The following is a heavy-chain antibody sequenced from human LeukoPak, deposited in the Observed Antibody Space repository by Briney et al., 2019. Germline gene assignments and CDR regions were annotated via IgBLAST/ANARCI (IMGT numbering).Heavy chain of an antibody. V-gene: IGHV3-30*18. D-gene: IGHD3-22*01. J-gene: IGHJ4*02. CDR2: ISYDGSNK. Sequence: GRSLRLSCAASGFTFSSYGMHWVRQAPGKGLEWVAVISYDGSNKYYADSVKGRFTISRDNSKNTLYLQMNSLRAEDTAVYYCAKDPVGYDSSGYVDYWGQGTLVTVSS. CDR3: AKDPVGYDSSGYVDY. CDR1: GFTFSSYG.